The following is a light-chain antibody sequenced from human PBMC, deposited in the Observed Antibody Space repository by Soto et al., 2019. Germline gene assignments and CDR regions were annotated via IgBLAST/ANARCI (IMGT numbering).Light chain of an antibody. CDR2: GAS. CDR3: QQYSRLWS. V-gene: IGKV1-5*03. CDR1: ESISTW. Sequence: GDRVTITCPASESISTWLAWYQQKRGKAPKLMIYGASSLESGVPTRFSGDGSEKDFTLTISSLQRDDFGTYYCQQYSRLWSFGQGTKVDIK. J-gene: IGKJ1*01.